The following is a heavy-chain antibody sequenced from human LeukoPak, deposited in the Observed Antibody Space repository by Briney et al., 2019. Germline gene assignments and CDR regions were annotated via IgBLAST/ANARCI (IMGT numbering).Heavy chain of an antibody. CDR3: ARDEAAAGTGY. CDR1: GGTFSSYA. V-gene: IGHV1-69*04. J-gene: IGHJ4*02. Sequence: ASVKVSCKSSGGTFSSYAISWVRQAPGQGLKWMGRIIPILGIANYAQKFQGRVTITADKSTSTAYMELSSLRSEDTAVYYCARDEAAAGTGYWGQGTLVTVSS. D-gene: IGHD6-13*01. CDR2: IIPILGIA.